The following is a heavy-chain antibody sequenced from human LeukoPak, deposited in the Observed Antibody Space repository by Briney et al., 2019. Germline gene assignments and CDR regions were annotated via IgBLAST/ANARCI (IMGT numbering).Heavy chain of an antibody. D-gene: IGHD2-2*03. J-gene: IGHJ4*02. CDR2: INHSGST. CDR3: ARGAGYCSSTSCLSGPDY. CDR1: GGSFSGYY. Sequence: PSETLSLTCAVYGGSFSGYYWSWIRQPPGKGLEWIGGINHSGSTNYNPSLKSRVTISVDTSKNQFSLKLSSVTAADTAVYYCARGAGYCSSTSCLSGPDYWGQGTLVTVSS. V-gene: IGHV4-34*01.